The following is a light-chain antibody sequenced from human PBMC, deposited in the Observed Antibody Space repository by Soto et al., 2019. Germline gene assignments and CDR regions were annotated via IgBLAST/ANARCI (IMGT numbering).Light chain of an antibody. Sequence: DIVLTQSPDSLAVSLGEMATFNCKSSQNVLYSSNNKNYLAWYQQKPGKAPKVLIFAASSLQSGVPSRFSGSGSGTDFALTISGLQPEDFATYYCQQSYNIPPTFGQGTKVDI. CDR1: QNVLYSSNNKNY. CDR3: QQSYNIPPT. CDR2: AAS. V-gene: IGKV4-1*01. J-gene: IGKJ1*01.